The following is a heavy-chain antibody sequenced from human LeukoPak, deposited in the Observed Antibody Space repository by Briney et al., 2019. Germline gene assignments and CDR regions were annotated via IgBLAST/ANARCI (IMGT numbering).Heavy chain of an antibody. CDR1: GFTFSIYG. J-gene: IGHJ4*02. V-gene: IGHV3-33*01. D-gene: IGHD3-3*02. CDR2: IWYDGTEK. Sequence: GGSLRLSCAASGFTFSIYGMQWVRRAPGKGLEWVAVIWYDGTEKYYADSVKGRFTISRDNSKNMVYLQMNSLRAEDTAVYYCARDRNSFDHWGQGTLVTVSS. CDR3: ARDRNSFDH.